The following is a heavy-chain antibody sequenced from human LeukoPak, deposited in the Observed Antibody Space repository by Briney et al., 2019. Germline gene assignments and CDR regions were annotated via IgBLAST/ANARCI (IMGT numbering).Heavy chain of an antibody. CDR1: GFTLSSYG. CDR2: IWYDGSNK. V-gene: IGHV3-33*01. Sequence: GGSLRLSCAASGFTLSSYGMHWVRQAPGKGLEWVAVIWYDGSNKYYADSVKGRFTISRDNSKNTLYLQMNSLRAEDTAVYYCARGGPEWFFDYWGQGTLVTVSS. D-gene: IGHD3-3*01. J-gene: IGHJ4*02. CDR3: ARGGPEWFFDY.